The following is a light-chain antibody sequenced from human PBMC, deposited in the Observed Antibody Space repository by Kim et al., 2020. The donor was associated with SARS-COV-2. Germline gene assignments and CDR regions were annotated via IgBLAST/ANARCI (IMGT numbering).Light chain of an antibody. V-gene: IGLV2-14*01. Sequence: QSALTQPASVSGSPGQSITISCTGTSSDIGTYDYVSWYQQHPGRAPKLLIYGVSNRPSGISNRFSGSKSGNTASLTISGLQAEDEAVYYCDSYTSTSTPVVFGGGTKLTVL. CDR3: DSYTSTSTPVV. CDR2: GVS. CDR1: SSDIGTYDY. J-gene: IGLJ2*01.